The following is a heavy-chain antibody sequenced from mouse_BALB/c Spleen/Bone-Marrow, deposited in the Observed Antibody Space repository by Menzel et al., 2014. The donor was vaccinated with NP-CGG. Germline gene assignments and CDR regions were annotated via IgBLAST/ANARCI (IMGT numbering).Heavy chain of an antibody. CDR1: GFTFSNYG. V-gene: IGHV5-6-3*01. CDR3: ARGLYYVAYGPGFAY. J-gene: IGHJ3*01. CDR2: INSNGGTT. D-gene: IGHD2-13*01. Sequence: EVQLVESGGGLVQPGGSLKLSCAASGFTFSNYGMSWVRQTPDKRLDLVAAINSNGGTTYYPDSVKGRFTISRDNAKNTLYLQMSSLKSEDTAMYFCARGLYYVAYGPGFAYWGQGTLVTVSA.